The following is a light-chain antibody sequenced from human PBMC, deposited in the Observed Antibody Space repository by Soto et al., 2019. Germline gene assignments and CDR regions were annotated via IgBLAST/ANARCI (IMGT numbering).Light chain of an antibody. Sequence: DVVMTQTPLSSPVTLGQPASISCRSSQSLVHSDGNTYLSWLQQRPGQPPSLLIYNISNRFSGVTDRFSGSGGGTGITLKSSRVEAEDGGYYYCLRATHSPRTFGQGTKVEIK. CDR3: LRATHSPRT. V-gene: IGKV2-24*01. J-gene: IGKJ1*01. CDR2: NIS. CDR1: QSLVHSDGNTY.